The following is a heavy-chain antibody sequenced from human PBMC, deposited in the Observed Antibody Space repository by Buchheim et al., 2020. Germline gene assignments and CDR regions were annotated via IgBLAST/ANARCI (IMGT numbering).Heavy chain of an antibody. CDR2: IWSGGSMT. V-gene: IGHV3-33*01. J-gene: IGHJ4*02. CDR3: VRDRGTRTLDY. D-gene: IGHD3/OR15-3a*01. Sequence: QVQLVESGGGVVQPGGSLRLSCATSGLTFSTSGMHWVRQAPGKGLEWVAMIWSGGSMTFSADSVKGRFTISRDNSKNMLYLEMNSLRAEDTAVYFCVRDRGTRTLDYWGQGA. CDR1: GLTFSTSG.